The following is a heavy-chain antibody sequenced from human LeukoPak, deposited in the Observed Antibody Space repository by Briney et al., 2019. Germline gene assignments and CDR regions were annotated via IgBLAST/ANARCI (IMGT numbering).Heavy chain of an antibody. CDR2: INYSGYT. Sequence: SETLSLTCTVSGGSISNNYWSWIRQPPGKGLEWIGYINYSGYTNYNPSLKTRVTTFVATSKNQASLKLRSVIAADTAVYYCARVAIHGGYWSFDLWGRGTLVTVSS. CDR1: GGSISNNY. J-gene: IGHJ2*01. CDR3: ARVAIHGGYWSFDL. V-gene: IGHV4-59*01. D-gene: IGHD3-10*01.